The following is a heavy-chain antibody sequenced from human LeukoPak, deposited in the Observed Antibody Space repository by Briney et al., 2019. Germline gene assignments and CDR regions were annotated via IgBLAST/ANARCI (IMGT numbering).Heavy chain of an antibody. CDR2: IDPHSGGT. J-gene: IGHJ4*02. CDR3: TRDLTISGPIGY. V-gene: IGHV1-2*06. D-gene: IGHD3-9*01. CDR1: GYIFTDYA. Sequence: AXVKVSCKASGYIFTDYAIHWVRQAPGQGLEWMGRIDPHSGGTNYAQKFQGRVTLTRDASISTAYMELSRLRSDDTAFYYCTRDLTISGPIGYWGQETLVTVSS.